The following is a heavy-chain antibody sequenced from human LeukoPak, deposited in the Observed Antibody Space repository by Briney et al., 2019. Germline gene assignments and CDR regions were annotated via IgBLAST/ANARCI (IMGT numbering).Heavy chain of an antibody. J-gene: IGHJ4*02. CDR2: INHSGST. D-gene: IGHD3-9*01. Sequence: SETLSLTCAVYGGSFSGYYWSWIRQPPGKGLEWIGEINHSGSTNYNPSLKSRVTISVDTSKNQFSLKLSSVTAADTAAYYCASYDKWLTYYFDYWGQGTLVTVSS. CDR3: ASYDKWLTYYFDY. CDR1: GGSFSGYY. V-gene: IGHV4-34*01.